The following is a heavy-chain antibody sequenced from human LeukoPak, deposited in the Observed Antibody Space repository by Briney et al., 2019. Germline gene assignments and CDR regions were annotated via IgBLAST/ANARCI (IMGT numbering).Heavy chain of an antibody. CDR3: AREAGYSSSWYGNWFDP. Sequence: GASVKVSCKASGYTFTSYGISWVRQAPGQGLEWRGWISAYNGNTNYAQKLQGRVTMTTDTSTSTAYMELRSLRSDDTAVYYCAREAGYSSSWYGNWFDPWGQGTLVTVSS. CDR2: ISAYNGNT. J-gene: IGHJ5*02. D-gene: IGHD6-13*01. CDR1: GYTFTSYG. V-gene: IGHV1-18*01.